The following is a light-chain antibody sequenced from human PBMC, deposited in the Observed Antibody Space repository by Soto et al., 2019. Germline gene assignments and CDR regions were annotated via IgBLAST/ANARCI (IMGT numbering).Light chain of an antibody. V-gene: IGLV2-14*01. CDR3: SSYTSRTTLNV. Sequence: QSVLTQPASVSGSPGQSITISCTGTSSDVGGYNYVSWYQHHPGKAPKLMIYEVNNRPSGGSNRFAGSKSGNTASLTISGLQAEDEADYYCSSYTSRTTLNVFGSGTKLTVL. CDR1: SSDVGGYNY. J-gene: IGLJ1*01. CDR2: EVN.